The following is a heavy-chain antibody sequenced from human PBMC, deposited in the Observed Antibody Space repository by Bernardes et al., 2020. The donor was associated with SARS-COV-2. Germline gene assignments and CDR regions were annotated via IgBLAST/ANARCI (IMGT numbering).Heavy chain of an antibody. CDR1: GFTFSSYA. CDR3: AKDGSELPWFGELIWKNWLDP. V-gene: IGHV3-23*01. D-gene: IGHD3-10*01. J-gene: IGHJ5*02. Sequence: GGSLRLSCAVSGFTFSSYAMSWVRQAPGKGLEWVAGISTSSGSRHVADSVKGRFTISRDNSKNTVYLQMNSLRAEDTAVYYCAKDGSELPWFGELIWKNWLDPWGQGTLVTVSS. CDR2: ISTSSGSR.